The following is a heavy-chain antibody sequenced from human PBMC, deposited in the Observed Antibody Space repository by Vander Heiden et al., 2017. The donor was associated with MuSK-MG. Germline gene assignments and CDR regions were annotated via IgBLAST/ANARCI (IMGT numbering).Heavy chain of an antibody. Sequence: QVQLQQWGAGLLKPSETLSLTCVVYGGAFSEYYWSWIRQPPGKGLEWIGEINHSGSTNYNPSLKGRVTISVDTSKNQFSLKLSSVTAADTAVYYCARGMGQRDYWGQGTLVTVSS. CDR3: ARGMGQRDY. V-gene: IGHV4-34*01. CDR1: GGAFSEYY. D-gene: IGHD6-25*01. J-gene: IGHJ4*02. CDR2: INHSGST.